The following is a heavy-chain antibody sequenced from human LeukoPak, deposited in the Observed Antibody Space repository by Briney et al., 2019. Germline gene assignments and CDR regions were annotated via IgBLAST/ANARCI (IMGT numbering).Heavy chain of an antibody. D-gene: IGHD4-17*01. V-gene: IGHV4-59*01. CDR2: IFYSGST. CDR1: GGSMSNYY. Sequence: PSETLSLTCTVSGGSMSNYYWSWIRQPPGKGLEWIGHIFYSGSTYSNPSFKNRVTISVDTSKNQFSLRLTSVSTADTAVYYCARYKQTTVTMTDGFDPWGQGTLVIVSS. CDR3: ARYKQTTVTMTDGFDP. J-gene: IGHJ5*02.